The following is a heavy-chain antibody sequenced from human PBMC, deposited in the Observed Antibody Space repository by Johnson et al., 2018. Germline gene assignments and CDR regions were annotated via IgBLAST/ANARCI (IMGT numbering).Heavy chain of an antibody. CDR1: GFTFSSYW. CDR3: ARELRSGWYVTGPYHLDS. J-gene: IGHJ4*02. Sequence: QVQLVQSGGGLVQPGGSLRLSCAASGFTFSSYWMSWVRQAPGKGLEWVAVISYDGSNKYYADSVKGRFSISRDNAKNTLYLHMNSLRAADTAVYYCARELRSGWYVTGPYHLDSWGQGTLVTVSS. CDR2: ISYDGSNK. D-gene: IGHD6-19*01. V-gene: IGHV3-30*03.